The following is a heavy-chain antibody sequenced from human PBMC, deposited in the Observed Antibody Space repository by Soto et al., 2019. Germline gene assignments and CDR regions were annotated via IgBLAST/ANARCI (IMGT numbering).Heavy chain of an antibody. D-gene: IGHD6-13*01. J-gene: IGHJ5*01. CDR1: GYTFTSYA. CDR3: ARTHSRTWSLRDPDNWFDS. Sequence: AASVKVSCKASGYTFTSYAMHWVRQAPGQRLEWMGWINAGNGNTKYSQKFQGRVTITRDTSASTAYMELSSLRSEDTAVYYCARTHSRTWSLRDPDNWFDSWGQGTLGTVS. V-gene: IGHV1-3*01. CDR2: INAGNGNT.